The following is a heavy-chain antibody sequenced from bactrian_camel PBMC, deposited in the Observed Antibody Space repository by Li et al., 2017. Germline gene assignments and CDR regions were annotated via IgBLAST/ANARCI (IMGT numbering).Heavy chain of an antibody. J-gene: IGHJ6*01. CDR1: GFVFRSHV. D-gene: IGHD7*01. V-gene: IGHV3-2*01. CDR2: IYNQNKYT. Sequence: VQLVESGGGLVQPGGSLRLSCAASGFVFRSHVMTWVRQAPGKGLEWVASIYNQNKYTYYTDAVKGRFTISRDNLQMNSLKSEDTGLYYCATSLTDNWLRGFGYWGQGTQVTVS. CDR3: ATSLTDNWLRGFGY.